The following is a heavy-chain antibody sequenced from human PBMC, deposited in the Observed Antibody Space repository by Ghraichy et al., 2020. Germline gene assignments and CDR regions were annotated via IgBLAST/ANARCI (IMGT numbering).Heavy chain of an antibody. V-gene: IGHV3-74*01. Sequence: GESLNISCSASGFTFSSFAMHWVRQAPGKGLVWVSRIYIDESSATYADSVKGRFTISRDNAKNTLFLQMNSLRVDDTAIYYCASSAVTSYYGTALDYWGQGNLVTVSS. CDR3: ASSAVTSYYGTALDY. CDR1: GFTFSSFA. CDR2: IYIDESSA. D-gene: IGHD1-26*01. J-gene: IGHJ4*02.